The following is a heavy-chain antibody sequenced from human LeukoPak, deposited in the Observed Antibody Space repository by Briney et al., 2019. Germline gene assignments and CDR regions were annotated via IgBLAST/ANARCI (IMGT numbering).Heavy chain of an antibody. V-gene: IGHV4-61*01. CDR3: ARAPDYYDSSGCYYEGAFDI. J-gene: IGHJ3*02. D-gene: IGHD3-22*01. Sequence: PSETLSLTCTVSGGSVSSGSYYWSWIRQPPGKGLEWIGYIYYSGSTNYNPSLKSRVTISVDTSKNQFSLKLSSVTAADTAVYYCARAPDYYDSSGCYYEGAFDIWGQGTMVTVSS. CDR1: GGSVSSGSYY. CDR2: IYYSGST.